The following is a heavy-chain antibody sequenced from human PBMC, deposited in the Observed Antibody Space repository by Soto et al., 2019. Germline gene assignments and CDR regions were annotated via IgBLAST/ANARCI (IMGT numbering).Heavy chain of an antibody. CDR3: ARAYDSNGNHAFDI. J-gene: IGHJ3*02. Sequence: SETLSLTCTVSGGSISSYYWSRIRQPAGKGLDWIGRIYSSGSTNYNPSLNSRITMSVDTSKNQFSLKLSSVSAADTAVYYCARAYDSNGNHAFDIWGQGTLVTVSS. V-gene: IGHV4-4*07. CDR1: GGSISSYY. CDR2: IYSSGST. D-gene: IGHD3-22*01.